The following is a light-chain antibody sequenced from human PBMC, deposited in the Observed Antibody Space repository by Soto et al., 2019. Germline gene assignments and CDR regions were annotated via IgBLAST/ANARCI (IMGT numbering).Light chain of an antibody. CDR1: QSVSRY. V-gene: IGKV3-11*01. CDR3: QHRSNWPPELL. CDR2: DAS. Sequence: DIAMPQSRATLSVSPAEDRNLTCTSSQSVSRYLAWYQQKPGQAPRPLMYDASTMATCIPARFSGIGSRTDFTLSIGSLQSEYCAVYYCQHRSNWPPELLFGGGTKVDIK. J-gene: IGKJ4*02.